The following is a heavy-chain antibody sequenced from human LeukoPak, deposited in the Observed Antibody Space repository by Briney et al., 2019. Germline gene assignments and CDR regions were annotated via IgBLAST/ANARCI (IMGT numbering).Heavy chain of an antibody. CDR2: ISSSSNKI. Sequence: GGSLRLSCAASGFTFSGYSMNWVRHAPGKGLEWVSYISSSSNKIYYADSMKGRFITSRDNAKNSLYLQMNSLRDEDTAVYYCARSGLRFLELLDYWGQGTLVTVSS. J-gene: IGHJ4*02. V-gene: IGHV3-48*02. CDR3: ARSGLRFLELLDY. CDR1: GFTFSGYS. D-gene: IGHD3-3*01.